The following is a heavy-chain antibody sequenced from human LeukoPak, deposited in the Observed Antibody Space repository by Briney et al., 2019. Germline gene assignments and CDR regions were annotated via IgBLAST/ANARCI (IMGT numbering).Heavy chain of an antibody. CDR2: IGTAGDT. CDR3: ARGPWVDILTGYTTYGGMDV. Sequence: PGGSLRLSCAASGFTFSSYDMHWVRQATGKGLGWVSAIGTAGDTYYPGSVKGRFTTSRENAKNSLYLQMNSLRAGDTAVYYCARGPWVDILTGYTTYGGMDVWGQGTTVTVSS. V-gene: IGHV3-13*01. CDR1: GFTFSSYD. J-gene: IGHJ6*02. D-gene: IGHD3-9*01.